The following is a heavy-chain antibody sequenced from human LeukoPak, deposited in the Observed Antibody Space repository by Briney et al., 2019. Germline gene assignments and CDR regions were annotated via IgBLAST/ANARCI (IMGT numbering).Heavy chain of an antibody. J-gene: IGHJ3*02. V-gene: IGHV3-21*01. Sequence: SGGSLRLSCAASGFTFSSYSMNWVRQAPGKGLEWVSSISSSSSYIYYADSVKGRFTISRDNAKNSLYLQMNSLRAEDTAVYYRARDCCSVDAFDIWGQGTMVTVSS. CDR1: GFTFSSYS. CDR3: ARDCCSVDAFDI. CDR2: ISSSSSYI. D-gene: IGHD2-15*01.